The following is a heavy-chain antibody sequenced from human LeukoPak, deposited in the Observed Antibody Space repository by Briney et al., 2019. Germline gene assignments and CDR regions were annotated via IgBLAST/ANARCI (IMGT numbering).Heavy chain of an antibody. CDR2: FYTSGST. Sequence: PSETLSLTCTVSGGSISSSGYYWSWIRQAAGKGLELIGRFYTSGSTNYNPSLMSRVLISVDTSKNQFSLNLSSVTAADTAVYYCARAYYSTSWYGVWGQGTLVTVSS. J-gene: IGHJ3*01. CDR1: GGSISSSGYY. V-gene: IGHV4-61*02. D-gene: IGHD2-2*01. CDR3: ARAYYSTSWYGV.